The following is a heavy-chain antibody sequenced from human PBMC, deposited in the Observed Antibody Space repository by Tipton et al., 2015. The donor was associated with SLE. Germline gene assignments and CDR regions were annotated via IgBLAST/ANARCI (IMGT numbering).Heavy chain of an antibody. J-gene: IGHJ4*02. D-gene: IGHD3-3*02. CDR3: ARVFVEGSIFLY. Sequence: KPSETLSLTCAVYGGSFSGYYWSWIRQPPGKGLEWIGEINHSGSTNYNPSLKSRVTISADTSKNQFTLKLSSVTSADTAVYYCARVFVEGSIFLYWGQGTLVTVSS. V-gene: IGHV4-34*01. CDR2: INHSGST. CDR1: GGSFSGYY.